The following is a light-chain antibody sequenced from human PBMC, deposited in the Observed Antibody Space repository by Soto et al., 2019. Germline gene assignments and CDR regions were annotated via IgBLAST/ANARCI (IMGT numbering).Light chain of an antibody. J-gene: IGLJ1*01. CDR1: SSDVGSYNL. V-gene: IGLV2-14*02. Sequence: QSALTQPASVSGSPGQSITISCTGTSSDVGSYNLVSWYQQHPGKAPKLMIYEVSKRPSGVSNRFSGSKSGNTASLTISGLQAEDEGDYYCSSYTSSSTYVFGTGTKVTVL. CDR3: SSYTSSSTYV. CDR2: EVS.